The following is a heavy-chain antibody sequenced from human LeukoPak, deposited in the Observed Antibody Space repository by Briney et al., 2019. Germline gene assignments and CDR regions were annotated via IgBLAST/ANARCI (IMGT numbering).Heavy chain of an antibody. CDR2: IYYSGST. CDR1: GGSISSYY. Sequence: SSETLSLTCTVSGGSISSYYWSWIRQPPGKGLEWIGYIYYSGSTNYNPSLKSRVTISVDTSKNQFSLKLSSVTAADTAVYYCARHPPYYYDSSGAYFDYWGQGTLVTVSS. CDR3: ARHPPYYYDSSGAYFDY. D-gene: IGHD3-22*01. V-gene: IGHV4-59*08. J-gene: IGHJ4*02.